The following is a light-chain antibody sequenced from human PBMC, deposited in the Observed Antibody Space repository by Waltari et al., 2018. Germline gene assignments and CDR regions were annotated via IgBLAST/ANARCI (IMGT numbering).Light chain of an antibody. Sequence: EILMTQSPATLSVSPGERGTLSCRASQSVGSAVAWYQQKPGQAPWLLISGASIRATGIPVRFSGSGSGTEFTLTISSLQSEDFAVYFCQQYNDWPWTFGQGT. J-gene: IGKJ1*01. CDR3: QQYNDWPWT. CDR1: QSVGSA. CDR2: GAS. V-gene: IGKV3-15*01.